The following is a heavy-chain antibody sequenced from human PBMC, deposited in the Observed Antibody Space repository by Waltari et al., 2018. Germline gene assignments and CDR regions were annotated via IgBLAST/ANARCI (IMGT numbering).Heavy chain of an antibody. CDR2: IYYSGST. J-gene: IGHJ3*02. CDR1: GGPISSRAYY. V-gene: IGHV4-39*01. Sequence: QLQLQESGPGQVKPSETLSLTCTVAGGPISSRAYYWGWIRQPPGKGLEWIGNIYYSGSTYYNPSFKSRVTISVDTPRNQFSLNLISVTAADTAVYYCARRNQAFDIWGRGTMVTVSS. CDR3: ARRNQAFDI.